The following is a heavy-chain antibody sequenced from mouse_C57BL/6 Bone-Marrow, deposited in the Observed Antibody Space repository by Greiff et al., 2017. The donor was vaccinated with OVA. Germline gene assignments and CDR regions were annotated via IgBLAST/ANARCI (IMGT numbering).Heavy chain of an antibody. CDR1: GYTFTDYY. CDR3: ARSLYYYGSSPLFAY. V-gene: IGHV1-26*01. Sequence: EVQLQQSGPELVKPGASVKISCKASGYTFTDYYMNWVKQSHGKSLEWIGDINPNNGGTSYNQKFKGKATLTVDKSSSTAYMELRSLTSEDSAVYYCARSLYYYGSSPLFAYWGQGTLVTVSA. CDR2: INPNNGGT. J-gene: IGHJ3*01. D-gene: IGHD1-1*01.